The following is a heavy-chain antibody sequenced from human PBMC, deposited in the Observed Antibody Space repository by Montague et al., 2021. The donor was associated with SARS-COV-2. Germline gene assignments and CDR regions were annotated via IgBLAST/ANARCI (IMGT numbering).Heavy chain of an antibody. CDR1: GYSISSGYY. CDR3: ARDRRRWLQLNNWFDP. V-gene: IGHV4-38-2*02. D-gene: IGHD5-24*01. Sequence: SETLSLTCIVSGYSISSGYYWGWIRQPPGKGLEWIGSIYHSGSTYYNPSLKSRVTISVDTSKNQFSLKLLSSVTAADTAVYYCARDRRRWLQLNNWFDPWGQGTLVTASS. CDR2: IYHSGST. J-gene: IGHJ5*02.